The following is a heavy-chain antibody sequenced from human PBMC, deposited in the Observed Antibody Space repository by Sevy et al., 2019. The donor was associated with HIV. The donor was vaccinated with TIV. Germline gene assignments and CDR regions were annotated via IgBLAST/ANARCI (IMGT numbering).Heavy chain of an antibody. CDR1: GFTFSSYA. CDR2: ISGSGGST. Sequence: GGSLRLSCAASGFTFSSYAMSWVRQAPGKGLEWVSAISGSGGSTYYADSVKGRFTISRDNSKNTLYLQMNSLRAEDTAVYYCATFRGNDFWSGFLLFFHYWGQGTLVTVSS. J-gene: IGHJ4*02. D-gene: IGHD3-3*01. CDR3: ATFRGNDFWSGFLLFFHY. V-gene: IGHV3-23*01.